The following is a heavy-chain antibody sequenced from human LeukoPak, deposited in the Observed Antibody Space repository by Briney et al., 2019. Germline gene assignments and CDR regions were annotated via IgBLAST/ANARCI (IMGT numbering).Heavy chain of an antibody. J-gene: IGHJ4*02. CDR3: ARDDDSSEY. CDR1: GFTFSSRDW. Sequence: GGSLRLSCVASGFTFSSRDWMTWVRQAPGKGLEWVANIKQDGSEKNYVDAVKGRFTISRDNAKNSVDLQMNSLRVEDTAVYYCARDDDSSEYWGQGTLVTVSS. CDR2: IKQDGSEK. V-gene: IGHV3-7*03. D-gene: IGHD3-22*01.